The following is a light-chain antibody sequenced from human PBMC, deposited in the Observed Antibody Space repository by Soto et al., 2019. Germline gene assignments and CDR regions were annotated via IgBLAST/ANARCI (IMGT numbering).Light chain of an antibody. CDR3: QQYDNWPLT. CDR2: GTS. Sequence: EIVLTQSPGTLSLSPGERATLSCRASQSVSSSYLAWYQQEPGQTPSLLIYGTSTRATGIPARFSGSGSGTEFTLTISSLQSEDFAVYYCQQYDNWPLTFGQGTRLEIK. CDR1: QSVSSSY. J-gene: IGKJ5*01. V-gene: IGKV3D-15*01.